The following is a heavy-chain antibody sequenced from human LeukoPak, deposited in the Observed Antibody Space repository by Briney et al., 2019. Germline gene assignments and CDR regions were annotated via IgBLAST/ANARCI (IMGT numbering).Heavy chain of an antibody. CDR3: AREGGIPRRDGYNFDY. CDR2: IIPIFGTA. D-gene: IGHD5-24*01. CDR1: GGTFTSYA. V-gene: IGHV1-69*05. Sequence: SVKVSCKASGGTFTSYAISWVRQAPGQGLEWMGRIIPIFGTANYAQKFQGRVTITTDESTSTAYMELSSLRSEDTAVYYCAREGGIPRRDGYNFDYWGQGTLVTVSS. J-gene: IGHJ4*02.